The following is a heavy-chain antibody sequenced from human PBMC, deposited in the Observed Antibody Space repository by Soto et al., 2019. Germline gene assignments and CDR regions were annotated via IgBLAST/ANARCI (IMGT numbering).Heavy chain of an antibody. CDR1: GGSISSGGYY. J-gene: IGHJ5*02. CDR3: ARVGPRGYSYGWEYWFDP. CDR2: IYYSGST. Sequence: PSETLSLTCTVSGGSISSGGYYWSWIRQHPGKGLEWIGYIYYSGSTYYNPSLKSRVTISVDTSKNQFSLKLSSVTAADTAVYYCARVGPRGYSYGWEYWFDPGGQGTLVTVSS. V-gene: IGHV4-31*03. D-gene: IGHD5-18*01.